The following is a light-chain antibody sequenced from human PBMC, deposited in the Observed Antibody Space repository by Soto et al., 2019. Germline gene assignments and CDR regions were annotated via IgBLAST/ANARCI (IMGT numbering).Light chain of an antibody. V-gene: IGLV2-14*03. CDR3: SSYTTRSTLI. J-gene: IGLJ2*01. CDR1: SSDVGAYNY. Sequence: QSALTQAASVSGSPGQSITISCTGTSSDVGAYNYVSWYQHHPGKAPKLMIYDVSYRPSWVSNRFSGSKSGNTASRTISGLQAEDEADYYCSSYTTRSTLIFGGGTKLTVL. CDR2: DVS.